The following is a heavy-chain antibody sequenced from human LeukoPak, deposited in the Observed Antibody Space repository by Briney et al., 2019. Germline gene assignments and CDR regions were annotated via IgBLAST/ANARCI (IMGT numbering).Heavy chain of an antibody. Sequence: QSGGSLRLSCAASGFAVSTNYLSWVRQASGKGLEWVSVIYSDGSTYYTDSVKGRFTISRDNSKNTLYLQMNSLRPEDTAVYYCARDQRSESYYPWGWFDPWGQGTLVTVSS. J-gene: IGHJ5*02. CDR1: GFAVSTNY. D-gene: IGHD1-26*01. V-gene: IGHV3-66*02. CDR3: ARDQRSESYYPWGWFDP. CDR2: IYSDGST.